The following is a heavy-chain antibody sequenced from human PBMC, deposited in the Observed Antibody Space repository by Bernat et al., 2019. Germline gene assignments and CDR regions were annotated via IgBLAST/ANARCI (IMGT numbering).Heavy chain of an antibody. CDR3: ARDGGSYVFRGAFDI. CDR1: GFTFSSYS. CDR2: ISSSSYI. V-gene: IGHV3-21*01. D-gene: IGHD1-26*01. J-gene: IGHJ3*02. Sequence: EVQLVESGGGLVKPGGSLRLSCAASGFTFSSYSMNWVRQAPGKGLEWVSSISSSSYIYYADSVKGRFTISRDNAKNSLYLQMNSLRAEDTAVYYCARDGGSYVFRGAFDIWGQGTMVTVSS.